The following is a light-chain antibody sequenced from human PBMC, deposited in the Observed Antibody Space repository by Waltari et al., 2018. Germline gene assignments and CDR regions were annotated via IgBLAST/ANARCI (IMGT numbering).Light chain of an antibody. CDR1: SSNVGHQY. Sequence: QSVFTPPPSVSAAPGQKVTISCSGSSSNVGHQYVSWYQQIPGAAPKLLIYDKNQRPSATPDRISASNSGTSAILGITGLQSGDEADNYCIAWDSSLSSGVFGGGPKLTVL. J-gene: IGLJ2*01. CDR2: DKN. V-gene: IGLV1-51*01. CDR3: IAWDSSLSSGV.